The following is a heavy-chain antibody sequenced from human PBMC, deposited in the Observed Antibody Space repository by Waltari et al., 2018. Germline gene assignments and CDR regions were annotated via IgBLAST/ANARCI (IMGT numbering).Heavy chain of an antibody. V-gene: IGHV1-2*06. D-gene: IGHD3-16*01. CDR2: VNPNSGGT. CDR3: ARKESLGELRSVEY. CDR1: GYTFTGYY. J-gene: IGHJ4*02. Sequence: QVQLVQSGAEVKKPGASVKVSCKASGYTFTGYYMHWVRQAPGQGLEWMGRVNPNSGGTNDAQKFQGMVTMTRDTSISTAYMELSRLRSYDTAVYYCARKESLGELRSVEYWGQGTLVTVSS.